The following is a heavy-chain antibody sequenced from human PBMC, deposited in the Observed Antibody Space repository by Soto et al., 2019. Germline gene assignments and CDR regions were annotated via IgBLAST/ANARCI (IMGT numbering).Heavy chain of an antibody. CDR2: IDPSDSYT. J-gene: IGHJ4*02. CDR1: GYSFTSYW. D-gene: IGHD3-3*01. CDR3: ASYDLSPSSSDY. Sequence: PGESLKISCKGSGYSFTSYWIGWVRQMPGKGLEWMGRIDPSDSYTNYSPSFQGHVTMSADKSISTAYLQWSSLKASDTAMYYCASYDLSPSSSDYPGPAPLLTLSS. V-gene: IGHV5-10-1*01.